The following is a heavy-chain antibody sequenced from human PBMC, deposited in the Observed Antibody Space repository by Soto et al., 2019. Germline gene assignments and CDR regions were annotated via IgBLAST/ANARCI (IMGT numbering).Heavy chain of an antibody. CDR2: IWYDGSNK. Sequence: QVQLVESGGGVVQPGRSPRLSCAASGFTFSSYGMHWVRQAPGKGLEWVAVIWYDGSNKYYADSVKGRFTISRDNSKNTLYLQMNSLRAEDTAVYYCARGGQAAGCFDYWGQGTLVTVSS. CDR3: ARGGQAAGCFDY. D-gene: IGHD6-13*01. V-gene: IGHV3-33*01. J-gene: IGHJ4*02. CDR1: GFTFSSYG.